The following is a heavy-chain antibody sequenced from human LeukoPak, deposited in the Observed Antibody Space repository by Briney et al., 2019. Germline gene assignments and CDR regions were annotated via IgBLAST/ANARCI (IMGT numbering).Heavy chain of an antibody. CDR3: ARDSSWPDTELDY. Sequence: GGSLRLSCAASGFTFSSYSMNWVRQAPGKGLEWVSSISSSSSYIYYADSVKGRFTISRDNAKNSLYLQMNSLRAEDTAVYYCARDSSWPDTELDYWGQGTLATVSS. V-gene: IGHV3-21*01. D-gene: IGHD6-13*01. CDR1: GFTFSSYS. J-gene: IGHJ4*02. CDR2: ISSSSSYI.